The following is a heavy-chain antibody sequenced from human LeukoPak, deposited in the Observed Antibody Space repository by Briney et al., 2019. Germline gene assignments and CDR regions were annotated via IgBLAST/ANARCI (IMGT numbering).Heavy chain of an antibody. V-gene: IGHV3-23*01. D-gene: IGHD3-22*01. J-gene: IGHJ3*02. CDR2: ISGSGVNT. CDR1: GFTFSSYA. CDR3: AKDLRYYDNSGYPDAFDI. Sequence: GGSLRLSCAASGFTFSSYAMSWVRQAPGKGLAWVSAISGSGVNTFYADSVKGRSTISRDNSKNTLYLQMSSLRAEDTAVYYCAKDLRYYDNSGYPDAFDIWGQGTMVTVSS.